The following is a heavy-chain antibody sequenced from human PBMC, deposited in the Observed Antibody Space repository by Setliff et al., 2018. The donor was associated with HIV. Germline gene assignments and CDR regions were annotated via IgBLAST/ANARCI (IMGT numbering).Heavy chain of an antibody. CDR1: GDSITNDDYY. D-gene: IGHD2-2*02. J-gene: IGHJ5*02. CDR2: IHYNGRT. V-gene: IGHV4-39*01. Sequence: PSETLSLTCTVSGDSITNDDYYWGWIRQPPGKGLEWIAIIHYNGRTYYDPSLKSRVTIFVDTSKTQSYLKLRSVTASDTAVYYCARYTSKVDWFDPWGQGTLVTVS. CDR3: ARYTSKVDWFDP.